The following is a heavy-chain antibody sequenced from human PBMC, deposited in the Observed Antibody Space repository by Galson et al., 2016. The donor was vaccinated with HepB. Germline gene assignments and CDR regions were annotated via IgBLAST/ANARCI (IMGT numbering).Heavy chain of an antibody. Sequence: SLRLSCAASGFTCSNRGMHWVRQAPGKGREWVAADPVHGGRKCYAYSVKGRFIISRDNSNNMPFLQMSSLRPDDTAVYYCAKRHEYCPPVGCSVDYWGQGTLVSVSS. CDR3: AKRHEYCPPVGCSVDY. CDR2: DPVHGGRK. J-gene: IGHJ4*02. V-gene: IGHV3-30*18. CDR1: GFTCSNRG. D-gene: IGHD2/OR15-2a*01.